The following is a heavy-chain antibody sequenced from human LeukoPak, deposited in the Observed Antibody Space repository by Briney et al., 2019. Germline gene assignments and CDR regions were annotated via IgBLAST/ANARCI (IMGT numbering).Heavy chain of an antibody. J-gene: IGHJ4*02. CDR3: ARLLEWSQARDY. D-gene: IGHD3-3*01. V-gene: IGHV1-2*02. CDR2: INPNSGGT. CDR1: GYTFTGYY. Sequence: ASVKVSCKASGYTFTGYYMHWVRQAPGQGLEWMGWINPNSGGTNYAQKFQGRVTMTRDTSISTAYMELSRLRSDDTAVYYCARLLEWSQARDYWGQGTVVTVSS.